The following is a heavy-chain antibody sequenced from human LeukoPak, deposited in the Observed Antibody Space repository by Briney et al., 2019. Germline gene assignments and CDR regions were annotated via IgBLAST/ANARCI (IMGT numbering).Heavy chain of an antibody. D-gene: IGHD4-17*01. CDR1: GFTFSSYA. J-gene: IGHJ4*02. V-gene: IGHV3-9*01. Sequence: GGSLRLSCTTSGFTFSSYALSWVRQAPGKGLEWVSGISWNSGSIGYADSVKGRFTISRDNAKNSLYLQMNSLRAEDTALYYCAKDIGKYGDYGDHFDYWGQGTLVTVSS. CDR3: AKDIGKYGDYGDHFDY. CDR2: ISWNSGSI.